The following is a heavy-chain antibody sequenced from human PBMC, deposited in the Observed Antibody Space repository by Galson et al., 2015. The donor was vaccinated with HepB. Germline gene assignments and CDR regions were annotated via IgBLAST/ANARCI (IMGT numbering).Heavy chain of an antibody. J-gene: IGHJ4*02. V-gene: IGHV4-38-2*02. CDR1: GYSITSGSF. Sequence: SETLSLTCTVSGYSITSGSFWGWIRQPPGKGLEWIGSVYHSGNSYYSSSLRSRVTITISVKSSKNQFSLKLSSVTAADTAVYYCARGPPRLGFDYWGQGTLVTVS. D-gene: IGHD3-16*01. CDR3: ARGPPRLGFDY. CDR2: VYHSGNS.